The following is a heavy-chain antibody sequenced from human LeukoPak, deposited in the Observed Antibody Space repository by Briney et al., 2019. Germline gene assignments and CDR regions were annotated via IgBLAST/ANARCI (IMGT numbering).Heavy chain of an antibody. D-gene: IGHD3-10*01. Sequence: ASVKVSCKASGGTFSSYAISWVRQAPGQGLEWMGGIIPIFGTANYAQKFQGRVTITADESTSTAYMELSSLRSEGTAVYYCASDYGSGSYYIPAFDYWGQGTLVTVSS. CDR1: GGTFSSYA. V-gene: IGHV1-69*13. J-gene: IGHJ4*02. CDR2: IIPIFGTA. CDR3: ASDYGSGSYYIPAFDY.